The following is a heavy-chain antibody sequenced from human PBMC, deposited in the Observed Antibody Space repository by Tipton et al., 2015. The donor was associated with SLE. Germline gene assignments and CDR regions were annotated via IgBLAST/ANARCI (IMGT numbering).Heavy chain of an antibody. CDR2: T. Sequence: TYYNPSLKSRVTISVDTSKNQFSLKLNSVTAADTAVYYCASPGRPFDYWGQGTLVTVSS. J-gene: IGHJ4*02. CDR3: ASPGRPFDY. V-gene: IGHV4-39*07.